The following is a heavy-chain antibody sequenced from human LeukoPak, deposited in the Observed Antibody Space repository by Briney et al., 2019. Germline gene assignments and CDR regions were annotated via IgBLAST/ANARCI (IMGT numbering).Heavy chain of an antibody. CDR3: ATVVGWKAYDH. D-gene: IGHD2-21*01. Sequence: ASVKVSCKASGLTFSDYFVHWVRQAPGKGLEWMGRVDPEDGKTLYAAKFRGRVTITADTSADTAYLDLSGLKSEDTAVYYCATVVGWKAYDHWGQGTLVTVSS. CDR1: GLTFSDYF. CDR2: VDPEDGKT. V-gene: IGHV1-69-2*01. J-gene: IGHJ4*02.